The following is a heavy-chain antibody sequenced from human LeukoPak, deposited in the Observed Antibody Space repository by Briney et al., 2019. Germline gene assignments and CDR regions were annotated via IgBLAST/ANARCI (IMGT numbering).Heavy chain of an antibody. CDR2: IYSGGAT. J-gene: IGHJ4*02. D-gene: IGHD6-19*01. Sequence: GGSLRLSCAVSAFSISSNYMNWVRQAPGKGLEWVSVIYSGGATYYPDSVRGRFTISRDNSKNMVSLQMTSLGAEDTAVYYCARGRFSGPDDYWGQGTLVTVSS. CDR1: AFSISSNY. V-gene: IGHV3-53*01. CDR3: ARGRFSGPDDY.